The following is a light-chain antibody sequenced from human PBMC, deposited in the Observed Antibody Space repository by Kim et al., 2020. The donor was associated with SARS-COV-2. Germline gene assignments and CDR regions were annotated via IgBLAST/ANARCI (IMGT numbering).Light chain of an antibody. V-gene: IGKV1-12*01. CDR3: QQANSFPPT. CDR2: AAS. CDR1: QGVATW. J-gene: IGKJ2*01. Sequence: SASVGDRVTITCRASQGVATWLAWYQQKPGQAPNLLIYAASSLRSGVPSRFSGSVSGTDFTLTISSLQPEDFATYFCQQANSFPPTFGQGTKLEI.